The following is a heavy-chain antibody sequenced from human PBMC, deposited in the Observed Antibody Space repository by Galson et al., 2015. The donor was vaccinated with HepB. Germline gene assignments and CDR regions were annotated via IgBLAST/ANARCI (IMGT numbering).Heavy chain of an antibody. CDR2: ISYDGSNK. J-gene: IGHJ4*02. Sequence: SLRLSCAASGFAFSSCAMHWVRQAPGKGLEWVAVISYDGSNKYYADSVRGRFTVSRDNSKSTLYLQMNSLRAEDTAVYYCARPSSGWYGGGYFDYWGQGTLVTVSS. V-gene: IGHV3-30*04. CDR1: GFAFSSCA. D-gene: IGHD6-19*01. CDR3: ARPSSGWYGGGYFDY.